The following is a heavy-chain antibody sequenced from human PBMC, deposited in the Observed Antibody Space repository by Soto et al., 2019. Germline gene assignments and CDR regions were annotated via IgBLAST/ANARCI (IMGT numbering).Heavy chain of an antibody. Sequence: LRLSCAASGFTFSSYSMNWVRQAPGKGLEWVSSISSSSSYIYYADSVKGRFTISRDNAKNSLYLQMNSLRAEDTAVYYCASMTSAVDAFDIWGQGTIVTVSS. D-gene: IGHD2-21*02. CDR2: ISSSSSYI. J-gene: IGHJ3*02. CDR1: GFTFSSYS. CDR3: ASMTSAVDAFDI. V-gene: IGHV3-21*01.